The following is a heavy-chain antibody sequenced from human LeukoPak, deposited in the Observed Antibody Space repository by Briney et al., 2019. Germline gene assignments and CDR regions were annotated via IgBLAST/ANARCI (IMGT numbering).Heavy chain of an antibody. Sequence: KASETLSLTCTVSGGSINGYYWTWIRQPPGKGLEWIGYISDSRSTNYNPSLKSRVTMSVDSSNTEFSLRLNSVTAADTAVYYCARVFRGAVTSNWFDPWGQGTLVTVSS. V-gene: IGHV4-59*01. J-gene: IGHJ5*02. CDR3: ARVFRGAVTSNWFDP. CDR2: ISDSRST. D-gene: IGHD4-17*01. CDR1: GGSINGYY.